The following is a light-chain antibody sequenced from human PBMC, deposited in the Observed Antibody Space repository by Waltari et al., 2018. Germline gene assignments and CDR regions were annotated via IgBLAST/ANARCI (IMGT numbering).Light chain of an antibody. J-gene: IGLJ3*02. CDR3: CSYAGSDTWV. CDR2: DDN. CDR1: SSVVGNYNL. V-gene: IGLV2-23*01. Sequence: QSALTQPASVSGSLGQSITISGTGTSSVVGNYNLVSWYQQYPGKAPKVKIDDDNRGPAGVSERFAGSKSGNTASLTISGVQAEDEADYYCCSYAGSDTWVFGGGTKLTVL.